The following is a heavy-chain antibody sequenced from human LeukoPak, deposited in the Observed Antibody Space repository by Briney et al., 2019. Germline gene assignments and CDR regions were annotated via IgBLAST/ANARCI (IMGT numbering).Heavy chain of an antibody. D-gene: IGHD4-17*01. CDR3: ARVTVTTETYYYYYMDV. CDR1: RFGFSVYW. J-gene: IGHJ6*03. V-gene: IGHV3-74*01. Sequence: PGGSLRLSCAASRFGFSVYWMHWVRQAPGKGLVWVSRITGDGGTTNYADSVKGRFTISRDNSKNTLYLQMNSLRAEDTAVYYCARVTVTTETYYYYYMDVWGKGTTVTVSS. CDR2: ITGDGGTT.